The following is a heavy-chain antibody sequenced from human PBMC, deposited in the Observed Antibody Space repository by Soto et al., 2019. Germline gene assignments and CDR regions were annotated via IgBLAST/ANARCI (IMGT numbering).Heavy chain of an antibody. D-gene: IGHD2-2*01. CDR1: GFTFSSFC. CDR2: VNSDGSTT. J-gene: IGHJ4*02. Sequence: EVQMVESGGGLVQPGGSLRLSCAASGFTFSSFCLHWVRQVSGKGLVWVSRVNSDGSTTAYADSVKGRFTVSRDNAKNTLYLQMDNRRAEDTAVYYCAGGAGSNNPFDYWGKGTLVTVSS. CDR3: AGGAGSNNPFDY. V-gene: IGHV3-74*01.